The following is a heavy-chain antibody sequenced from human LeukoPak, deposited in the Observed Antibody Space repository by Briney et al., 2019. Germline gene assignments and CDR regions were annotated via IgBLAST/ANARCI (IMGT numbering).Heavy chain of an antibody. CDR1: GFTFSSHS. V-gene: IGHV3-23*01. CDR2: ISGSGGST. CDR3: AKDKAVVVPAASFDP. D-gene: IGHD2-2*01. J-gene: IGHJ5*02. Sequence: GASLRLSCAASGFTFSSHSMSWDRHAPGKGREWVSAISGSGGSTYYADSVKGRFTISRDNSKNTLYLQMNSLRAEDTAVYYCAKDKAVVVPAASFDPWGQRTLVTDSS.